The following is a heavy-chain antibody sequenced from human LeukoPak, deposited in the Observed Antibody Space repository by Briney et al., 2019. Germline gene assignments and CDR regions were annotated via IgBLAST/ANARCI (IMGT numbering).Heavy chain of an antibody. D-gene: IGHD4-17*01. V-gene: IGHV3-7*01. J-gene: IGHJ5*02. Sequence: PGGSLRLSCAASGFTFSSYWMSWVRQAPGKGLEWVANIKQDGSEKYYVDSVKGRFTISRDNAKNSLYLQMNSLRAEDTAVYYCAGDLGTTVTTNWFDPWGQGTLVTVSS. CDR2: IKQDGSEK. CDR3: AGDLGTTVTTNWFDP. CDR1: GFTFSSYW.